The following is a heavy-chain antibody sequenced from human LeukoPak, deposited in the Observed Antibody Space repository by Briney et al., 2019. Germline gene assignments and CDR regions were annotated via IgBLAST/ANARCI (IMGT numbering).Heavy chain of an antibody. CDR1: GFTFSNYW. Sequence: PGGSLRLSCVASGFTFSNYWMHWVRQAPGKGLVWVSRIKTDGTITSHADSVEGRFTISRDNAKNTVYLQLNSLRAEDTAVYYCAKDRNYDFWSGYPDDPSFDYWGQGTLVTVSS. V-gene: IGHV3-74*01. D-gene: IGHD3-3*01. J-gene: IGHJ4*02. CDR2: IKTDGTIT. CDR3: AKDRNYDFWSGYPDDPSFDY.